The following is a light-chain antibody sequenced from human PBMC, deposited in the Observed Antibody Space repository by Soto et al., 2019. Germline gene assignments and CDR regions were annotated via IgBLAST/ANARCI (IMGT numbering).Light chain of an antibody. CDR1: QSISVY. J-gene: IGKJ2*01. CDR3: QQSYSTPYT. Sequence: DVQMPPSPSSLSASVGDRVTITCRASQSISVYLNWYQQKPAKAPSLLIYAAAKMQSGVPSRFSGNGSGTDFTLTVSSLQPEDVATYYCQQSYSTPYTFGQGTKLVIK. V-gene: IGKV1-39*01. CDR2: AAA.